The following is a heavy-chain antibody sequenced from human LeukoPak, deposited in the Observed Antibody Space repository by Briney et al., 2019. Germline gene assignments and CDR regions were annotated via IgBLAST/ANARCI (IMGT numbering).Heavy chain of an antibody. D-gene: IGHD4-11*01. CDR3: ARHKAYSDYVSD. CDR1: GGSISSSSHY. J-gene: IGHJ4*02. V-gene: IGHV4-39*01. CDR2: VYYNGDT. Sequence: SETLSLTCTVSGGSISSSSHYWGWIRQPPGKGLEWIGGVYYNGDTYYNPSLKSRAITSVDTSRNRFSLRLSSVTAADMAIYYCARHKAYSDYVSDWGQGTLVTVSS.